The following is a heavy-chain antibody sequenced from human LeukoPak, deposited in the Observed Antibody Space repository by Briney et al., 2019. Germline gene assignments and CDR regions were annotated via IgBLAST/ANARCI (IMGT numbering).Heavy chain of an antibody. CDR1: GFSFSSYA. CDR2: TSGSGDSA. CDR3: AKDPTHFRVWDDYDNTRLNY. D-gene: IGHD3-22*01. V-gene: IGHV3-23*01. J-gene: IGHJ4*02. Sequence: GGTLRLSCEATGFSFSSYAMSWVRQAPGEGLEWVSATSGSGDSADYADAVKGRFTISRDNSKSTLYLLMTSLRAEDTAVYYCAKDPTHFRVWDDYDNTRLNYWGQGTLVTVSS.